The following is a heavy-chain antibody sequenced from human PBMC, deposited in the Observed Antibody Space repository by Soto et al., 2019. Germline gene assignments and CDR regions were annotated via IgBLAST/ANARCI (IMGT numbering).Heavy chain of an antibody. CDR2: IWYDGTDK. Sequence: GGSLRLSCAASGFSLRTYGMHWVRQAPGRGLEWVAVIWYDGTDKYYADSVKGRFTISRDNSRNTLYLQLNSLRAEDTALYYCAGDRSETLDAMDVWGQGITVTVSS. CDR3: AGDRSETLDAMDV. CDR1: GFSLRTYG. D-gene: IGHD6-25*01. V-gene: IGHV3-33*01. J-gene: IGHJ6*02.